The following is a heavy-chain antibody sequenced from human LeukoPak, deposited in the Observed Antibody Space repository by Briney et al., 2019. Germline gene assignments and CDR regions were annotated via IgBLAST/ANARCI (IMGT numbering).Heavy chain of an antibody. CDR1: GGSLSNHY. D-gene: IGHD3-16*01. CDR2: IYASGTN. Sequence: SATLSLTCSVSGGSLSNHYWSWIRQPPGKGLEWIAHIYASGTNTYNPSLKSRVPISLDTSKSQISLKVTSVTAADTAVYYCARHLGVGSYPLDSWGQGTLVTVSS. CDR3: ARHLGVGSYPLDS. V-gene: IGHV4-59*08. J-gene: IGHJ4*02.